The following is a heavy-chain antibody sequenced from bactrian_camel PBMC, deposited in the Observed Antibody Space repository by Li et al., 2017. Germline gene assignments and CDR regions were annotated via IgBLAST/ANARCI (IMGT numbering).Heavy chain of an antibody. CDR2: IYSIDNST. CDR1: GYEYRDHC. V-gene: IGHV3-3*01. D-gene: IGHD2*01. CDR3: AAGLKWCRQGYPTADFRY. Sequence: VQLVESGGGSVQAGGSLRLSCVAKGYEYRDHCMGWSRQAPGLEREGVATIYSIDNSTYYADLVKGRFTISKDNARKTVYLQMNSLQPDDTATYYCAAGLKWCRQGYPTADFRYLGQGTQV. J-gene: IGHJ6*01.